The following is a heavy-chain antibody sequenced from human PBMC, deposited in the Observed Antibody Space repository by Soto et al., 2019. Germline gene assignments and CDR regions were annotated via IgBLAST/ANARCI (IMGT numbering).Heavy chain of an antibody. CDR2: VSYSGST. CDR1: GGSISGYY. J-gene: IGHJ5*02. CDR3: AMTVTTLYSWFDP. D-gene: IGHD4-4*01. Sequence: QVQLQESGPGLVKPSETLSLTCTVSGGSISGYYWSWIRQSPEKGLEWIGHVSYSGSTKYNPSLKSQVTISVDTSKNQFSLNLRSVTAADTAVYYCAMTVTTLYSWFDPLGQGILVTVSS. V-gene: IGHV4-59*08.